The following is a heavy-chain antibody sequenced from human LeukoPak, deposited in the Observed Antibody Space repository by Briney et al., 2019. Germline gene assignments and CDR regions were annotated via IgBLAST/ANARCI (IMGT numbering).Heavy chain of an antibody. Sequence: GGSLRLSCAASGFTFSDYYMSWIRQAPGKGLEWVSHISSSGSTIYYADSVKGRFTISRDNAKNSLYLQMNSLRAEDTAVYYCARSTPIIYHDYWGQGTLVTVSS. CDR2: ISSSGSTI. CDR1: GFTFSDYY. V-gene: IGHV3-11*01. J-gene: IGHJ4*02. D-gene: IGHD2-2*01. CDR3: ARSTPIIYHDY.